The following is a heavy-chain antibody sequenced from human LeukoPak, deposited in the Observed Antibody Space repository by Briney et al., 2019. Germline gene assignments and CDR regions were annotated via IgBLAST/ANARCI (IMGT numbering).Heavy chain of an antibody. Sequence: GGSLRLSCAASGFTFSSYSMNWVRQAPGKGLEWVSSISSSSSYIYYADSVKGRFTISRHSPNNTLFLQMNNLRPEDTAVYYCDRTSYYYDIDDWGPGTTVTVSS. CDR1: GFTFSSYS. J-gene: IGHJ6*02. V-gene: IGHV3-21*04. D-gene: IGHD3/OR15-3a*01. CDR3: DRTSYYYDIDD. CDR2: ISSSSSYI.